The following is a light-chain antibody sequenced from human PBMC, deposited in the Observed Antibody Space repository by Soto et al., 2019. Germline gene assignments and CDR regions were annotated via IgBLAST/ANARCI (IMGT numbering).Light chain of an antibody. Sequence: NFMLTQPHSVSESPGKTVTISCTRSSGSIASNYVQWYQQRPGSAPTTVIYEDNQRPSGVPDRFSGSIDSSSTSASLTISGLKTEDEYDYYCQSYDSSNVVFGGGTKLTVL. CDR2: EDN. CDR1: SGSIASNY. J-gene: IGLJ2*01. CDR3: QSYDSSNVV. V-gene: IGLV6-57*04.